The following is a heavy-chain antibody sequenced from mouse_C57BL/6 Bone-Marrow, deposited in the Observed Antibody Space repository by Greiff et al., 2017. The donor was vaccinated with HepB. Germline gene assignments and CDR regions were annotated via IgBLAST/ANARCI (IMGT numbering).Heavy chain of an antibody. J-gene: IGHJ4*01. D-gene: IGHD1-1*01. CDR3: ARLTYYGPYYYAMDY. CDR2: IYPGDGDT. V-gene: IGHV1-82*01. CDR1: GYAFSSSW. Sequence: VQLMESGPELVKPGASVKISCKASGYAFSSSWMNWVKQRPGKGLEWIGRIYPGDGDTNYNGKFKGKATLTADKSSSTAYMQLSSLTSEDSAVYFCARLTYYGPYYYAMDYWGQGTSVTVSS.